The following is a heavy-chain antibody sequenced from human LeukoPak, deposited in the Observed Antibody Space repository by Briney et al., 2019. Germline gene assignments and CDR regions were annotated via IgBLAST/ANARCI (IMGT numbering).Heavy chain of an antibody. CDR3: GRSRGYSYGYADY. D-gene: IGHD5-18*01. CDR2: IYTSGST. J-gene: IGHJ4*02. Sequence: SETLSLTCTVSGGSISSQYWSWIRQPAGKGLEWIGRIYTSGSTNYNPSLKSRVTMSLDTSKNQFSLKLNSVTAADTAVYYCGRSRGYSYGYADYWGQGTLVTVSS. CDR1: GGSISSQY. V-gene: IGHV4-4*07.